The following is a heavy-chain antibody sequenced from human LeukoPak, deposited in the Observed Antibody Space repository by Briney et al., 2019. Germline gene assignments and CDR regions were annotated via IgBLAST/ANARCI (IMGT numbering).Heavy chain of an antibody. CDR1: GGSISSGGYY. CDR2: IYYSGST. CDR3: AREISPEYYDSSGYSSPARYYGMDV. Sequence: SETLSLTCTVSGGSISSGGYYWSWIRQHPGKGLEWIGYIYYSGSTYYNPSLKSRVTISVDTSKNQFSLKLSSVTAADTAVYYCAREISPEYYDSSGYSSPARYYGMDVWGQGTTVTVSS. J-gene: IGHJ6*02. V-gene: IGHV4-31*03. D-gene: IGHD3-22*01.